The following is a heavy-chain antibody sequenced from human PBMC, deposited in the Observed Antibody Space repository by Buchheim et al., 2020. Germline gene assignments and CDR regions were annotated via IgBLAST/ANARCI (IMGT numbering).Heavy chain of an antibody. J-gene: IGHJ4*02. CDR2: CTFSGGIT. D-gene: IGHD6-6*01. Sequence: EVHLLESGGGLVQPGGSLRLSCVASGFTFDDYAMAWVRQAPGKGLEGVSGCTFSGGITDYADSVKGRFTISRDNSRNILFLQMSSLRAEDTAIYYCAKFEGSSSSNSGFDHWGQGTL. V-gene: IGHV3-23*01. CDR3: AKFEGSSSSNSGFDH. CDR1: GFTFDDYA.